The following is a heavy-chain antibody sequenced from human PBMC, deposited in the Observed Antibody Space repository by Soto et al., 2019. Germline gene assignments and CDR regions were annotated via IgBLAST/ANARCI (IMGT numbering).Heavy chain of an antibody. Sequence: QLHLVQSGAEVKKAGSSVKVSCKASGCTVSSYAITWVRQAPGKGREWMGVFIPIFVSAHYAPKFQGRITITADEATSTAYMELSGLTSEDTAIYYCARAVSSDTPGFRGYDVWGQGTQVTFSS. V-gene: IGHV1-69*01. CDR1: GCTVSSYA. J-gene: IGHJ4*02. CDR3: ARAVSSDTPGFRGYDV. D-gene: IGHD3-10*01. CDR2: FIPIFVSA.